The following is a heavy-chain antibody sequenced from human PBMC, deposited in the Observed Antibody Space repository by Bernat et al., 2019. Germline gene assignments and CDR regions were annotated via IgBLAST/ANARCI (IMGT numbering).Heavy chain of an antibody. CDR3: ARAARGRFLEWLFLD. J-gene: IGHJ4*02. D-gene: IGHD3-3*01. CDR1: GFTFSSYA. CDR2: ISSSSSYT. Sequence: EVQLLESGGGLVQPGGSLRLSCAASGFTFSSYAMSWVRQAPGKGLEWVSYISSSSSYTNYADSVKGRFTISRDNAKNSLYLQMNSLRAEDTAVYYCARAARGRFLEWLFLDWGQGTLVTVSS. V-gene: IGHV3-48*04.